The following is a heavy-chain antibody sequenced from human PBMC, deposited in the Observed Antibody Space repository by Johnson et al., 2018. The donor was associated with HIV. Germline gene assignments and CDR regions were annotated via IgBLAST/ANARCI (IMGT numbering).Heavy chain of an antibody. CDR2: IRYDGTNK. D-gene: IGHD3-22*01. Sequence: QVLLVESGGGLVQPGGSLRLSCVASGFTFSSYGMHWVRQAPGKGLEWVAFIRYDGTNKYYADSVKGRFTVSRDNSKNTLYLQMNSLRAEDTALYYCARVIRAYDSSGYAGDAFDIWGQGTMVTISS. J-gene: IGHJ3*02. V-gene: IGHV3-30*02. CDR1: GFTFSSYG. CDR3: ARVIRAYDSSGYAGDAFDI.